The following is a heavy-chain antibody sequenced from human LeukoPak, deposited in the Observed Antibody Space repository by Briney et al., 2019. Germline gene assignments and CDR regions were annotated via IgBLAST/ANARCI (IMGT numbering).Heavy chain of an antibody. CDR3: ARYGRSYYGDY. Sequence: GGSLRLSCAASGFTFSSYSMNWVRQAPGKGLEWVSSISSRSSYIYYADSVKGRFTISRDNAKNSLYLQMNSLRAEDTAVYYCARYGRSYYGDYWGQGTLVTVSS. CDR1: GFTFSSYS. J-gene: IGHJ4*02. CDR2: ISSRSSYI. D-gene: IGHD1-26*01. V-gene: IGHV3-21*01.